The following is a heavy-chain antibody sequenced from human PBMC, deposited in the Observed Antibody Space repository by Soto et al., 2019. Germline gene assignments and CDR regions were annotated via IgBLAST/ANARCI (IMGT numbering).Heavy chain of an antibody. D-gene: IGHD1-7*01. CDR1: GGSISSGNYY. V-gene: IGHV4-30-4*01. CDR3: ATMGTPATGLYYFDY. J-gene: IGHJ4*02. Sequence: QVQLQESGPGLVKPSQTRSLTCTVSGGSISSGNYYWSWIRQPPGKGLEWIGFISYSGSTYYNASLKSRVTISVDTSKNQFSLNLSFVTAADTAVYYCATMGTPATGLYYFDYWGQGTLVTVSS. CDR2: ISYSGST.